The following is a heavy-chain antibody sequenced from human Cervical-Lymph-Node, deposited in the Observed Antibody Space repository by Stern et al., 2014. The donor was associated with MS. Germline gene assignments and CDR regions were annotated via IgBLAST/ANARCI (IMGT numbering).Heavy chain of an antibody. CDR3: AKAPPEMATITGYYYGMDV. Sequence: QLVQSGGGVVQPGRSLRLSCAASGFTFSSYGMHWVRQAPGKGLEWVAVISYDGSNKYYADSVKGRFTISRDNSKNTLYLQMNSLRAEDTAVYYCAKAPPEMATITGYYYGMDVWGQGTTVTVSS. V-gene: IGHV3-30*18. J-gene: IGHJ6*02. CDR1: GFTFSSYG. CDR2: ISYDGSNK. D-gene: IGHD5-24*01.